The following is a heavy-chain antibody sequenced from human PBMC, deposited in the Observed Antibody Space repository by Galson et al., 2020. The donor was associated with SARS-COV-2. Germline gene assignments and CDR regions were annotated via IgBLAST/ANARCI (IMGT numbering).Heavy chain of an antibody. J-gene: IGHJ4*02. CDR1: GFTFDENT. Sequence: GESLKISCAASGFTFDENTMHWVRQTPEKGLERLSLISWNGRTTDYADSVKGRFTISRDNNKNSLYLQMNSLRTEDTALYYCAKGSNYYESSGYYYIAYWGQGTLVTVSS. D-gene: IGHD3-22*01. V-gene: IGHV3-43*01. CDR2: ISWNGRTT. CDR3: AKGSNYYESSGYYYIAY.